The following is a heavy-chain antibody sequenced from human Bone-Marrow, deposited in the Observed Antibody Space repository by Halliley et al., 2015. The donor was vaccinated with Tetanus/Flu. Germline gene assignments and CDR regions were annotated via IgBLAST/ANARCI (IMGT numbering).Heavy chain of an antibody. Sequence: SLTCTVSGGSIGTYYWNWIRQPPGKGLEWIGYIYYSGRTNYKSSLKSRVTISIDTSKNQFSLKVRSVTAADTAVYYCARSGWGELGDYFDYWGQGSLVIVSS. CDR2: IYYSGRT. V-gene: IGHV4-59*01. J-gene: IGHJ4*02. CDR1: GGSIGTYY. D-gene: IGHD1-7*01. CDR3: ARSGWGELGDYFDY.